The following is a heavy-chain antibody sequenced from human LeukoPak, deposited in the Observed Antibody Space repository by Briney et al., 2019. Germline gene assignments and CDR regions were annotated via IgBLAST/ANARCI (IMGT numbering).Heavy chain of an antibody. D-gene: IGHD2-21*01. CDR2: ISGSGGST. CDR1: GFTFRSYA. J-gene: IGHJ4*02. Sequence: AGGSLRLYCAASGFTFRSYAMSWVRQAPGKGLEWVSDISGSGGSTYYADSVKCRFTISRDNSKNTLYLQMYSLRADDTAVYYCSKFLPTHIVVANYYFDYWGQGTLVTVSS. CDR3: SKFLPTHIVVANYYFDY. V-gene: IGHV3-23*01.